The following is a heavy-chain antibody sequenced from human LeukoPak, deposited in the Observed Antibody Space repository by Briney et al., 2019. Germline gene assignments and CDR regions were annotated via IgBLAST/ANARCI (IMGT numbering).Heavy chain of an antibody. CDR3: ARWVGSYGQDY. D-gene: IGHD5-18*01. Sequence: SETLSLTCTVSGGSISSYYWSWIRQPPGKGLEWIGYIYYSGSTNYNPSLKSRVTISVDTSKNQFSLKLSSVTAADTAVYYCARWVGSYGQDYWGQGTPVTVSS. J-gene: IGHJ4*02. CDR2: IYYSGST. V-gene: IGHV4-59*01. CDR1: GGSISSYY.